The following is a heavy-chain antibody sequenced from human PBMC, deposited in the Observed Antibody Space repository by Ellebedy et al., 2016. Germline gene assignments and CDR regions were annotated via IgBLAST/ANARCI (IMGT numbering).Heavy chain of an antibody. J-gene: IGHJ3*02. D-gene: IGHD6-19*01. CDR1: GFTFSSYS. CDR2: ISSSSSTI. CDR3: ARDGIAVAGTGGGAFDI. Sequence: GGSLRLSCAASGFTFSSYSMNWVRQAPGKGLEWVSYISSSSSTIYYADSVKGRFTISRDNAKNSLYLQMNSLRDEDTAVYYCARDGIAVAGTGGGAFDIWGQGTMVTVSS. V-gene: IGHV3-48*02.